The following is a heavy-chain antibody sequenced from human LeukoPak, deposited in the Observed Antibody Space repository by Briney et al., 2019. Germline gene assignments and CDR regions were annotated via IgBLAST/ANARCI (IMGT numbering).Heavy chain of an antibody. CDR3: AKDRAYYFGSGGVYDALDI. J-gene: IGHJ3*02. Sequence: GSLRLSCAASGFTFSNYAMTWVRQAPGKGLEWVSSISGSGDGTYHADSVKGRFTISRDKSKNTLYLQMNSLRAEDTAVYYCAKDRAYYFGSGGVYDALDIWGQGTLVTVS. V-gene: IGHV3-23*01. CDR2: ISGSGDGT. D-gene: IGHD3-10*01. CDR1: GFTFSNYA.